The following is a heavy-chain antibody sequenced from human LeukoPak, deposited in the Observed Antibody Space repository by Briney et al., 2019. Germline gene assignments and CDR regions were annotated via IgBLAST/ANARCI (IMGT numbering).Heavy chain of an antibody. CDR2: INQDGSKE. Sequence: HPGGSLRLSCTASGFIFSNYWMTWVRQAPGKGLEWVAQINQDGSKEYYIGSVKARFSISRDNARNSLSLQMNSLRAEDTAVYYCVRDGGVSGYDLLDYWGQGTLVTVSS. J-gene: IGHJ4*02. D-gene: IGHD5-12*01. V-gene: IGHV3-7*01. CDR1: GFIFSNYW. CDR3: VRDGGVSGYDLLDY.